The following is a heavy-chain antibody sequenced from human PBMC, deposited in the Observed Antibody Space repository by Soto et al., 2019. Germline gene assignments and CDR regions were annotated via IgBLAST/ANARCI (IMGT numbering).Heavy chain of an antibody. CDR1: GYTFTSYD. CDR3: AGGSLAAGELIARRGGNTC. J-gene: IGHJ4*02. D-gene: IGHD3-10*01. V-gene: IGHV1-8*01. Sequence: APVKVSCKASGYTFTSYDINWVRQATGQGLEWMGWMNPNSGNTGYAQKFQGTVTMTRNTSISTAYMELSSFESEDTAVNYCAGGSLAAGELIARRGGNTCWGQGTLVTVSS. CDR2: MNPNSGNT.